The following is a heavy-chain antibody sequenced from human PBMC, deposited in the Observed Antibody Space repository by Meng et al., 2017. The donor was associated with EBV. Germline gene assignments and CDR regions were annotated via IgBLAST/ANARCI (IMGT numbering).Heavy chain of an antibody. Sequence: QVQWVQSAGEVKKPGSSVKVSCKTSGGPFRYYAISWVRQAPGQGLEWLGGFLPRLGAPNYAQKFHGRVKITADESTSTHYMDLSSLRSEDTAIYYCASESGRGYTPDYWGQGTLVTVSS. CDR1: GGPFRYYA. J-gene: IGHJ4*02. D-gene: IGHD3-10*01. V-gene: IGHV1-69*01. CDR2: FLPRLGAP. CDR3: ASESGRGYTPDY.